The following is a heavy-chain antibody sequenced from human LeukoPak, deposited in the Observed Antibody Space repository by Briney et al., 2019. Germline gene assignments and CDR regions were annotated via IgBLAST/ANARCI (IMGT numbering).Heavy chain of an antibody. V-gene: IGHV5-10-1*01. Sequence: GESLKISCKGSGYSFTSYWISLVRQTPGKVLEWMGRIDPSDSYTNYSPSFQGHVTISADKSISTAYLQWSSLKASDTAMYYCARLYYYDSSGKDYWGQGTLVTVSS. CDR2: IDPSDSYT. D-gene: IGHD3-22*01. J-gene: IGHJ4*02. CDR3: ARLYYYDSSGKDY. CDR1: GYSFTSYW.